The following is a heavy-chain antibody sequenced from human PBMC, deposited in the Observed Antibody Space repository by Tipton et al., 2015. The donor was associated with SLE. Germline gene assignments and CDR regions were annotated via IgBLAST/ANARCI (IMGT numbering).Heavy chain of an antibody. CDR3: ARGAPQQLVKGAFDI. V-gene: IGHV4-4*02. J-gene: IGHJ3*02. D-gene: IGHD6-13*01. CDR1: GGSISSSNW. CDR2: IYHSGST. Sequence: TLSLTCAVSGGSISSSNWWSWVRQPPGKGLEWIGEIYHSGSTNYNPSLKSRVTISVDTSKNQFSLKLSSVTAADTAVYYCARGAPQQLVKGAFDIWGQGTMVTVSS.